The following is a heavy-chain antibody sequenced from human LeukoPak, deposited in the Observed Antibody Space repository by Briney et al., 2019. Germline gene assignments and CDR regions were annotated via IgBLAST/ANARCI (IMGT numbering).Heavy chain of an antibody. CDR2: IKSKTDGGTT. J-gene: IGHJ6*02. Sequence: GGSLRLSCAASGFTFSNAWMSWVRQAPGKGLEWVGRIKSKTDGGTTDYAAPVKGRFTISRDDSKNTLYLQMNSLRAEDTAVYYCARDTPGSYYYYGMDVWGQGTTVTVSS. CDR3: ARDTPGSYYYYGMDV. D-gene: IGHD3-10*01. V-gene: IGHV3-15*01. CDR1: GFTFSNAW.